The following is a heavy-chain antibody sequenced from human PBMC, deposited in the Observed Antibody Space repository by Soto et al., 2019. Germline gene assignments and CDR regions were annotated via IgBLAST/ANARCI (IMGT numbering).Heavy chain of an antibody. Sequence: PSETLSLTCTVSGGSISRGDYYWSWIRQPPGKGLEWLGYIYYSGSTTYYPSLKSRVTISVDTSTNQFSLKLSSVTAADTAVYYCGRVSRFVDYYGSGMVWFDPWGQGTLVTVS. CDR3: GRVSRFVDYYGSGMVWFDP. V-gene: IGHV4-30-4*02. CDR2: IYYSGST. D-gene: IGHD3-10*01. CDR1: GGSISRGDYY. J-gene: IGHJ5*02.